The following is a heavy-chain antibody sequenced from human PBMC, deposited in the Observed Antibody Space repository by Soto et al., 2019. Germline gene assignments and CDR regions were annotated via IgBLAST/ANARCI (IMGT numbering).Heavy chain of an antibody. CDR2: ISSSSYI. CDR1: GFTFSSYS. V-gene: IGHV3-21*01. D-gene: IGHD3-16*02. J-gene: IGHJ5*02. Sequence: GGSLRLSCAASGFTFSSYSMNWVRQAPGKGLEWVSSISSSSYIYYADSVKGRFTISRDNAKNSLYLQMNSLRAEDTAVYYCARAHPYRDPYWFDPWGQGTLVTVSS. CDR3: ARAHPYRDPYWFDP.